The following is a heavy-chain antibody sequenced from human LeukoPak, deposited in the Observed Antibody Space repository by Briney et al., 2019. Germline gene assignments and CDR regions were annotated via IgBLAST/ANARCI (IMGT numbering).Heavy chain of an antibody. D-gene: IGHD7-27*01. CDR3: AKAWGIGYYMHV. J-gene: IGHJ6*03. CDR1: GFLFSTYA. Sequence: GSLRLSCAASGFLFSTYAMSWVRQGSGKGLGWVSGISDSGDSTYYSDSVKGRFTISRDNSKNTLFLQMNSLRVEDTAIYYCAKAWGIGYYMHVWGKGTTVTVSS. V-gene: IGHV3-23*01. CDR2: ISDSGDST.